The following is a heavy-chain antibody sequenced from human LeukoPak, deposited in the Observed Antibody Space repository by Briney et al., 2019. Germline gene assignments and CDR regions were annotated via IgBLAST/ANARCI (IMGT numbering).Heavy chain of an antibody. V-gene: IGHV3-23*01. Sequence: GGSLRLSCAASGFTFSSYNMNWVRQAPGKGLEWVSIIDVSGDVTYYADFVKGRFTISRDNSKNTLYLQMDSLRAEDTAVYYCARDFPGTSFDFWGQGILVTVSS. CDR2: IDVSGDVT. D-gene: IGHD1-1*01. CDR3: ARDFPGTSFDF. J-gene: IGHJ4*02. CDR1: GFTFSSYN.